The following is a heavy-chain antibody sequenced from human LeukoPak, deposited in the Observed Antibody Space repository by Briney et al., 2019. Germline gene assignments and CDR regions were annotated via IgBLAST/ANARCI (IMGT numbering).Heavy chain of an antibody. CDR2: IISKADSYTQ. CDR1: GFTFSGSA. D-gene: IGHD6-13*01. CDR3: RAAADLNDY. V-gene: IGHV3-73*01. J-gene: IGHJ4*02. Sequence: GGSLKLSCAASGFTFSGSAMDWVRQASGKGLEWLGRIISKADSYTQAYAASVKGRFIVSKHDSKSPAYLQMNSLKTEDTAVYYCRAAADLNDYWGQGTLVTVST.